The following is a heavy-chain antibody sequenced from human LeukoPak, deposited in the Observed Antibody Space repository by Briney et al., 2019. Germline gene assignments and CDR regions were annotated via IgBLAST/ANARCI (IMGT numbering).Heavy chain of an antibody. CDR3: ARGYCSSTSCCTFDY. CDR1: GFTFDDYG. CDR2: INWNGGST. V-gene: IGHV3-20*04. Sequence: GGSLRLSXAAFGFTFDDYGMSWVRQAPGKGLEWVSGINWNGGSTGYADSVKGRFTISRDNAKNSLYLQMNSLRAEDTALYYCARGYCSSTSCCTFDYWGLGTLVTVSS. J-gene: IGHJ4*02. D-gene: IGHD2-2*02.